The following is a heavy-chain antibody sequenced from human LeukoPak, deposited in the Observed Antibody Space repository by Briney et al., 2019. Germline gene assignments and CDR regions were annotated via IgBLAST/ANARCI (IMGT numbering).Heavy chain of an antibody. J-gene: IGHJ4*02. V-gene: IGHV3-74*01. CDR2: INTDGTTT. CDR1: GFTFSSCW. Sequence: GGSLRLSCAASGFTFSSCWMHWVRQVPGKGLVWVSRINTDGTTTNYADSVKGRFTITRDNAKNTLYLQMNSLRAEDAAIYYCATSRVFDYWGQGTLVTVSS. CDR3: ATSRVFDY.